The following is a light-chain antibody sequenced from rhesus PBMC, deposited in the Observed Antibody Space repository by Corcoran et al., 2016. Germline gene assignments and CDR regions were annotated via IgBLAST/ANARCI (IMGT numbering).Light chain of an antibody. CDR3: QHYSSRPFT. J-gene: IGKJ3*01. CDR2: EAA. V-gene: IGKV1-22*01. Sequence: DIQMTQSPSSLSASVGDTVTITCRASQGIRWLAWYQQKPGKAPKLLIDEAASLQRGVPSRFSGGGSGTDFTLTISSLQSEDFGTYSCQHYSSRPFTFGPGTKLDIK. CDR1: QGIRW.